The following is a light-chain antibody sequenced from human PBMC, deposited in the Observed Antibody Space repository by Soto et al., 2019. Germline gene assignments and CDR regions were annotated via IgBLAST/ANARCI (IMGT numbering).Light chain of an antibody. V-gene: IGKV3-20*01. CDR1: QSVSNSD. CDR3: QQHGTT. J-gene: IGKJ1*01. Sequence: EIVLTQSPGTLSLSPGERATLSCRASQSVSNSDLAWYQQKPGQAPRLLIYGTSTSATGIPDRFSGSGSGTDFTLTISRLELEDIAVYYCQQHGTTFGQGTKVQI. CDR2: GTS.